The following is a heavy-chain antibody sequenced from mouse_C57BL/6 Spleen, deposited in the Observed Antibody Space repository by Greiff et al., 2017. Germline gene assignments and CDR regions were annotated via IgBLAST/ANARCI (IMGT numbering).Heavy chain of an antibody. J-gene: IGHJ3*01. CDR3: ARMTTVEELGFAY. CDR2: IDPSDSYT. Sequence: QVQLQQPGAELVMPGASVKLSCKASGYTFTSYWIHWVKQRPGQGLEWIGEIDPSDSYTNYNQKFKGNSTLTVDKSSSTAYMQLSSLTSEDSAVYYCARMTTVEELGFAYWGQGTLVTVSA. CDR1: GYTFTSYW. D-gene: IGHD1-1*01. V-gene: IGHV1-69*01.